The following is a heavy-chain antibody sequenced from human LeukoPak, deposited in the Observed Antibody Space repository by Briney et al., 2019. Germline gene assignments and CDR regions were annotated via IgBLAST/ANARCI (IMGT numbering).Heavy chain of an antibody. CDR3: AREIIPNWFDP. D-gene: IGHD2-21*01. CDR2: INPSGGST. CDR1: GYTFTSYY. J-gene: IGHJ5*02. Sequence: ASVKVSCKASGYTFTSYYMHWVRQAPGQGLEWMGIINPSGGSTSYAQKFQGRVTMTKDMSTSTVYMELSSLRSEDTAVYYCAREIIPNWFDPWGQGTLVTVSS. V-gene: IGHV1-46*01.